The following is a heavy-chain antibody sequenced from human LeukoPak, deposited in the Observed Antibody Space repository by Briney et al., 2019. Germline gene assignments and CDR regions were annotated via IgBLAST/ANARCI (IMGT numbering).Heavy chain of an antibody. CDR1: GFTFTGQF. V-gene: IGHV1-2*02. CDR3: ATLGLRDSEVES. Sequence: GASVKVSCKASGFTFTGQFFHWVRQAPGHGLEWLGWIYCNSGGTVYAQRFQGRVTMTWDTSVSTAHMELRGLRSDDTALYYCATLGLRDSEVESWGQGTLVTVSS. D-gene: IGHD3/OR15-3a*01. CDR2: IYCNSGGT. J-gene: IGHJ4*02.